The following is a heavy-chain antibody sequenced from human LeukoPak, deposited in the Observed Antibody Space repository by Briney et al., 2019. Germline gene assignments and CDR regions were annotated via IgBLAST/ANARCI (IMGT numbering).Heavy chain of an antibody. D-gene: IGHD3-10*01. CDR2: ISGSGGST. CDR3: AKGLLWFGDSLRFDP. CDR1: GFAFGDYA. V-gene: IGHV3-23*01. Sequence: PGRSLRLSCTASGFAFGDYAMSWVRQAPGKGLEWVSAISGSGGSTYYADSVKGRFTISRDNSKNTLYLQMNSLRAEDTAVYYCAKGLLWFGDSLRFDPWGQGTLVTVSS. J-gene: IGHJ5*02.